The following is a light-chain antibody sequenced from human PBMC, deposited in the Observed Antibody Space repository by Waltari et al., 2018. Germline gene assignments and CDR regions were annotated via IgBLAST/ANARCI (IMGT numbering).Light chain of an antibody. J-gene: IGKJ2*01. CDR2: KVS. Sequence: QSLVPSDGNTYFMWFHQRPGQSPRRLIYKVSNRESGVPDRFSGSGSDTDFTLKISRVEADDVGVYYCMQGTYWPYTFGQGTRLDIK. CDR3: MQGTYWPYT. V-gene: IGKV2-30*02. CDR1: QSLVPSDGNTY.